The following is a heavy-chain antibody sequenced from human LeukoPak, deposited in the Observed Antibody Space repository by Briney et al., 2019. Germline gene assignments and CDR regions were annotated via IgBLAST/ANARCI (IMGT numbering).Heavy chain of an antibody. CDR3: AGEVGQQLVVPFLS. CDR1: GYTFIDYY. J-gene: IGHJ5*02. D-gene: IGHD6-13*01. CDR2: INVKSGAT. Sequence: ASVKVSCKASGYTFIDYYFNWVRQAPGQGPEWMGRINVKSGATDYAQKFQGRVTVTRDTSISTAYMELSSLRSDDTAVYYCAGEVGQQLVVPFLSWGQGTLVTVSS. V-gene: IGHV1-2*06.